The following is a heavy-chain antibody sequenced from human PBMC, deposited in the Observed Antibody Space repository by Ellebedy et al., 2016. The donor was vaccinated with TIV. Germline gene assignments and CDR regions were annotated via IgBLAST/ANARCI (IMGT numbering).Heavy chain of an antibody. CDR1: GGSFSGYY. Sequence: MPSETLSLTCAVYGGSFSGYYWSWIRQPPGKGLEWIGEINHSGSTNYNPSLQSRVTMSVDTSKNQFSLKLSSVTAADTAVYYCAGGYSSGWTDYWGQGTLVTVSS. J-gene: IGHJ4*02. V-gene: IGHV4-34*01. D-gene: IGHD6-19*01. CDR3: AGGYSSGWTDY. CDR2: INHSGST.